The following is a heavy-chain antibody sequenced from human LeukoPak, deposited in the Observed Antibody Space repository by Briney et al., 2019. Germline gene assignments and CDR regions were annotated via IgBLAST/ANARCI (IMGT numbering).Heavy chain of an antibody. Sequence: GGSLRLSCAASGFTFSSYSMNWVRQAPGKGLEYVSAISANGDNTYYANSVKGRFTISRDTSKNTLYLQMGSLRVEDMAVYYCARVGGRSGNGYSHWGQGTLVTVSS. CDR3: ARVGGRSGNGYSH. CDR1: GFTFSSYS. D-gene: IGHD3-22*01. V-gene: IGHV3-64*01. CDR2: ISANGDNT. J-gene: IGHJ4*02.